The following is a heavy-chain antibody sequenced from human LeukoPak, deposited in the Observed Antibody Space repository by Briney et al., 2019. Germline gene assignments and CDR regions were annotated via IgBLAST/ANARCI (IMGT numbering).Heavy chain of an antibody. Sequence: ASVTVSCTASGYSFTDYYLQWVRQAPGQGLEWMGRINPNSGGTNYAQKFQGRVTMTRDTSISTAYMELSRLRSDDTAVYYCARDFTTYCTNGVCSDRNWFDPWGQGTLVTVSS. V-gene: IGHV1-2*06. J-gene: IGHJ5*02. CDR1: GYSFTDYY. CDR3: ARDFTTYCTNGVCSDRNWFDP. CDR2: INPNSGGT. D-gene: IGHD2-8*01.